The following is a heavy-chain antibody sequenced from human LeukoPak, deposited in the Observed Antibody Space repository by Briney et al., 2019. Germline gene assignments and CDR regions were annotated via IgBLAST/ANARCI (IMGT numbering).Heavy chain of an antibody. J-gene: IGHJ4*02. V-gene: IGHV3-11*01. Sequence: PGGSLRLSCAASGFTFTAYYMSWIRKAPGKGLEWVSYISSSGSTIYYADSVKGRFTISRDNANNALYLQMNSLRAEDTAVYWCARWLRQGDYWGEGTRVTVSS. D-gene: IGHD6-19*01. CDR2: ISSSGSTI. CDR3: ARWLRQGDY. CDR1: GFTFTAYY.